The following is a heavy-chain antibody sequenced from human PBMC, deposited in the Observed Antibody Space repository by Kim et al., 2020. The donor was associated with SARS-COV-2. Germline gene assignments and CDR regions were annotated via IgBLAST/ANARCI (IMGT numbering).Heavy chain of an antibody. CDR1: GGSISSGDYY. D-gene: IGHD2-8*01. Sequence: SETLSLTCTVSGGSISSGDYYWSWIRQPPGKGLEWIGYIYYSGSTYYNPPLESRVTISLDTSKNQFSLKLSSVTAADTAVYYCARVNGPTDYWGQGTLVTVSS. J-gene: IGHJ4*02. CDR3: ARVNGPTDY. V-gene: IGHV4-30-4*01. CDR2: IYYSGST.